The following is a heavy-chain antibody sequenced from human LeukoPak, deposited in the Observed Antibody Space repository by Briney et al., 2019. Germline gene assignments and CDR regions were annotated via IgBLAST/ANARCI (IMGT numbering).Heavy chain of an antibody. CDR2: ISGSGGST. CDR1: GFTFSSYA. D-gene: IGHD1-26*01. J-gene: IGHJ4*02. V-gene: IGHV3-23*01. CDR3: ANWDPFDY. Sequence: GGSLRLSCAASGFTFSSYAMSWVRQAPGKGLEWASTISGSGGSTYYADSVKGRFTISRDKSKNTVYLQMNSLRAEDTAVYYCANWDPFDYWGQGTLVTVSS.